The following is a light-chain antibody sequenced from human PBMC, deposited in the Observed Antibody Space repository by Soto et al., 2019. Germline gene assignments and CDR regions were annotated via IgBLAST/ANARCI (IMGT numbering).Light chain of an antibody. V-gene: IGKV3-15*01. Sequence: EIVMTQSPATLSVSPGERATLSCRASQSVSSYLAWYQHKPGQAPRLIIYGASTRATGVPARFSGSGSGTEFSLTISSLQSEDLAVYYCQQYRDWPSITFGQGTRLE. CDR2: GAS. CDR1: QSVSSY. J-gene: IGKJ5*01. CDR3: QQYRDWPSIT.